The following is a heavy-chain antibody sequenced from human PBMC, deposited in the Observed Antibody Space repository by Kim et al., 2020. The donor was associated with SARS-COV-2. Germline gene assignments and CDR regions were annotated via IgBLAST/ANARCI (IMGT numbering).Heavy chain of an antibody. D-gene: IGHD5-12*01. J-gene: IGHJ4*02. Sequence: ESVKGRFTNSSDNSKNTMYLKMTSLRAEDTAVYYCATGSDVEMATIYYDYWGQGTLVTVSS. CDR3: ATGSDVEMATIYYDY. V-gene: IGHV3-23*01.